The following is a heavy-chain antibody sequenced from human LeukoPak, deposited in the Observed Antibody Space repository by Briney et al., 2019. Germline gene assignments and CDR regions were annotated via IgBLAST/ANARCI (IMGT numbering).Heavy chain of an antibody. D-gene: IGHD6-13*01. V-gene: IGHV1-69*13. CDR3: ATGYSSSWYGRYAFDI. J-gene: IGHJ3*02. CDR2: IIPIFGTA. Sequence: GASVKVSCKASGGTFSSYAISWVRQAPGQGLEWMGGIIPIFGTANYAQKFQGRVTITADESTSTAYMELSSLRSEDTAVYYCATGYSSSWYGRYAFDIWGQGTMVTVSS. CDR1: GGTFSSYA.